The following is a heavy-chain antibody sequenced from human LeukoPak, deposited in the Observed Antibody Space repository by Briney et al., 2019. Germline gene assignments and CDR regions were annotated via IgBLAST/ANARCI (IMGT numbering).Heavy chain of an antibody. J-gene: IGHJ6*03. CDR1: GFTFSSYE. CDR3: ASYYYYYMDV. CDR2: ISSSGSTI. Sequence: PGGSLRLSCAASGFTFSSYEMNWVRQAPGKGLEWVSYISSSGSTIYHADSVKGRFTISRDNAKNSLYLQMNSLRAEDTAVYYCASYYYYYMDVWGKGTTVTVSS. V-gene: IGHV3-48*03.